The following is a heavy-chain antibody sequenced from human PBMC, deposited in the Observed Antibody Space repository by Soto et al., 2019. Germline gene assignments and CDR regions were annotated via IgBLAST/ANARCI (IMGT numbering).Heavy chain of an antibody. Sequence: QVQLVESGGGVVQPGRSLRLSCAASGFTFSSYGMHWVRQAPGKGLEWVAVISYDGSNKYYADSVKGRFQISRDNSKNTLYREMNSLRAEDTAVYYCAKGGIALGISWFDPWVQGTLVTVSS. CDR2: ISYDGSNK. V-gene: IGHV3-30*18. CDR1: GFTFSSYG. J-gene: IGHJ5*02. D-gene: IGHD6-19*01. CDR3: AKGGIALGISWFDP.